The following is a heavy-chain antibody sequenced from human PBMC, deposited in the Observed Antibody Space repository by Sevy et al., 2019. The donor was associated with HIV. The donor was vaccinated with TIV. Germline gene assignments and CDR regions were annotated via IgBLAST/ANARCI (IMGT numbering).Heavy chain of an antibody. CDR1: GFTFSGSD. J-gene: IGHJ4*02. CDR3: TPARYGFDY. D-gene: IGHD3-16*01. CDR2: IRSKAKNYAT. V-gene: IGHV3-73*01. Sequence: GGSLRLSCAASGFTFSGSDMHWVRQASGKGLEWVGRIRSKAKNYATAYAASVKGRFTISRDDSKNTAYLQMNSLKTEDTAVYFCTPARYGFDYWGQGTLVTVSS.